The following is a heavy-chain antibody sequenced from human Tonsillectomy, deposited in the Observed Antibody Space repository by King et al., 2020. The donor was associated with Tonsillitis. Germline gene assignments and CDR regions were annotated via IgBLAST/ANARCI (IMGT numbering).Heavy chain of an antibody. Sequence: VQLVQSGGGLVKPGGSLRLSCAASGFTFSSYSMNWGRQGPGKGLEWVSSISSSSSYIYYADSVKGRFTISRDNAKNSLYLQMNSLRAEDTAVYYCARGRGATSKYYFDYWGQGTLVTVSS. CDR3: ARGRGATSKYYFDY. V-gene: IGHV3-21*01. CDR2: ISSSSSYI. J-gene: IGHJ4*02. CDR1: GFTFSSYS. D-gene: IGHD1-26*01.